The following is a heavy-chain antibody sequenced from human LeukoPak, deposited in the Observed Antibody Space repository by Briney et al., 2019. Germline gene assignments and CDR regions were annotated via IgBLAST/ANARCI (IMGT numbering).Heavy chain of an antibody. CDR2: INPSSGGT. CDR1: GYTFTGYY. CDR3: ARDSGIVGATSVY. D-gene: IGHD1-26*01. J-gene: IGHJ4*02. V-gene: IGHV1-2*02. Sequence: ASVKVSCKASGYTFTGYYMHWVRQAPGQGLEWMGWINPSSGGTNYARKFQGRVTMTRDTSISTAYMELSRLRSDDTAVYYCARDSGIVGATSVYWGQGTLVTVSS.